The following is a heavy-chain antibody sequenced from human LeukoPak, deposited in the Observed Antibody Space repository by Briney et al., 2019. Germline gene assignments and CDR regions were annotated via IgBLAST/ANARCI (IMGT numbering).Heavy chain of an antibody. J-gene: IGHJ4*02. CDR3: ARGGEANYYDTSGYYLYYY. D-gene: IGHD3-22*01. CDR2: IIPIFGTT. V-gene: IGHV1-69*05. Sequence: GASVKVSCKASGGTFSNYAISWVRQAPGQGLEWMGRIIPIFGTTNYAQKFQGRATITTDESTSTAYMELSSLRSEDTAVYYCARGGEANYYDTSGYYLYYYWGQGTLVTVSS. CDR1: GGTFSNYA.